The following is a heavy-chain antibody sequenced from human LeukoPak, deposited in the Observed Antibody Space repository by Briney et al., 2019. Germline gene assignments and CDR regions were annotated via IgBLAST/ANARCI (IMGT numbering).Heavy chain of an antibody. D-gene: IGHD6-19*01. J-gene: IGHJ6*02. CDR3: AKDFQYSSGWYPTYYYYGMDV. Sequence: GGSLRLSCAASGFTFSSYGMHWVRQAPGKGLEWVAVISYDGSNKYYADSVKGRFTISRDNSKNTLYLQMNSLRAEDTAVYYCAKDFQYSSGWYPTYYYYGMDVWGQGTRSPSP. CDR1: GFTFSSYG. V-gene: IGHV3-30*18. CDR2: ISYDGSNK.